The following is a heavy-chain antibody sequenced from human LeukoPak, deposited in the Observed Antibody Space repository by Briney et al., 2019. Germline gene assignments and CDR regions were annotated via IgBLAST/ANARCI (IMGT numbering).Heavy chain of an antibody. D-gene: IGHD6-13*01. Sequence: GSLRLSCAASGFTFSDYYMSWIRQAPGKGLEWVSDISSTSIYTNYAGSVKGRFTISRDNAKNSLYLQMNSLRAEDTAVYYCAREDGYSSSWYSDYWGQGTLVTVSS. V-gene: IGHV3-11*05. CDR3: AREDGYSSSWYSDY. CDR1: GFTFSDYY. J-gene: IGHJ4*02. CDR2: ISSTSIYT.